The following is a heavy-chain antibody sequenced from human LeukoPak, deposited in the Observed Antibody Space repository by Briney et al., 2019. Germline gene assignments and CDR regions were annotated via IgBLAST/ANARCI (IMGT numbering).Heavy chain of an antibody. D-gene: IGHD3-10*01. V-gene: IGHV3-23*01. CDR2: ISGSGGST. Sequence: PGGSLRLSCAASGFTFSSYAMSWVRQAPGKGLEWVSAISGSGGSTCYADSVKGRFTISRDNSKNTLYLQMNSLRAEDTAVYYCAKVFRRFGVKKPHDYWGQGTLVTVSS. CDR1: GFTFSSYA. CDR3: AKVFRRFGVKKPHDY. J-gene: IGHJ4*02.